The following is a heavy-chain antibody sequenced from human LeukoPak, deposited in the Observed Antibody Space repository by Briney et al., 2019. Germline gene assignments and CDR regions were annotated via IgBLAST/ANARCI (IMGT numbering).Heavy chain of an antibody. CDR2: INWNGGST. Sequence: GESLRHSCAASGFTFDNYGMSWVRPAPGKGLEWVSGINWNGGSTGYADSVKGRFTISRDNAKNSLYLQMNSLRAEDTALYYCARIDTYYYDSSGYYSAFDIWGQGTIVTVSS. J-gene: IGHJ3*02. CDR3: ARIDTYYYDSSGYYSAFDI. D-gene: IGHD3-22*01. V-gene: IGHV3-20*04. CDR1: GFTFDNYG.